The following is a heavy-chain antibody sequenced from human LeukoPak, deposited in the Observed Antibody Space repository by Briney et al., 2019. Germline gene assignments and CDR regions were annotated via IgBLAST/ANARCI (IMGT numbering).Heavy chain of an antibody. CDR3: ANSDLDYDSFGY. V-gene: IGHV3-30*18. D-gene: IGHD4-17*01. CDR2: ISYDGSNK. CDR1: GFTFSSYG. Sequence: PGGSLRLSCAAFGFTFSSYGMHWVRQAPGKGLEWVAVISYDGSNKYYADSVKGRFTISRDNSKNTLYLQMNSLRAEDTAVYYCANSDLDYDSFGYWGQGTLVTVSS. J-gene: IGHJ4*02.